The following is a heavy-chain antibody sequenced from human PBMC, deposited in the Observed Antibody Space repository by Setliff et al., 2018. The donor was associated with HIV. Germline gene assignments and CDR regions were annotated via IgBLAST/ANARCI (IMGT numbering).Heavy chain of an antibody. Sequence: GESLKISCQGSGYSFTGYWIGWVRQMPGKGLGWMGVIYPGDSDTRYSPSFQGQVTISVDKSISTAYLQWSSLRASDIAMYYCARVIVGASDAFDIWGQGTMVTVS. CDR1: GYSFTGYW. V-gene: IGHV5-51*01. CDR2: IYPGDSDT. CDR3: ARVIVGASDAFDI. J-gene: IGHJ3*02. D-gene: IGHD1-26*01.